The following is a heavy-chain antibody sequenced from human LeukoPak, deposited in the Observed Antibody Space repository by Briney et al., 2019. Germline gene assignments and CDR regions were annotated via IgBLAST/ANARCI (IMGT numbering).Heavy chain of an antibody. CDR1: GFSFNNYW. J-gene: IGHJ6*02. Sequence: GGSLRLSCSASGFSFNNYWRNWVRQAPGKGLVCVSRINSGGSSTRYEDSVRGRFTISRDNAKNTLYLHMTSLRAEDTAVYYCAREWVTVAGQYRYYYYGMDVWGQGTTVTVSS. D-gene: IGHD6-19*01. CDR2: INSGGSST. V-gene: IGHV3-74*01. CDR3: AREWVTVAGQYRYYYYGMDV.